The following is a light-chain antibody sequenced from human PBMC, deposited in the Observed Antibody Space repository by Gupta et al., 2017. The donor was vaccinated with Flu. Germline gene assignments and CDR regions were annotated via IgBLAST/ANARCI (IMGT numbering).Light chain of an antibody. V-gene: IGLV2-14*01. CDR2: EVS. CDR3: SAYTSSSTYV. J-gene: IGLJ1*01. Sequence: SALPPPASVSGSTGPSTTTSCTGTSSDVGGYNCVSWYQRHSGKAHKLMIYEVSNRPAGVAIRFSSAKADNTAALTISGLQAEDEADYYCSAYTSSSTYVFGTGTKVTVL. CDR1: SSDVGGYNC.